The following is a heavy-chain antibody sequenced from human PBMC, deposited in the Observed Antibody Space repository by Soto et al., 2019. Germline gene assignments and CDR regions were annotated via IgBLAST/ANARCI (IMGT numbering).Heavy chain of an antibody. Sequence: QVQLVQSGAEVKKPGASVKVSCKVSGYTLSELSMHWVRQAPGKGLEWMGGFDPEDGETLYAQKFQGRVSMHEDTSTDTAYMELSSLTSEDTAVYYCTTGQRPLRFLEWLSRYYFGFWGQGTLVTVSS. D-gene: IGHD3-3*01. CDR3: TTGQRPLRFLEWLSRYYFGF. J-gene: IGHJ4*02. CDR2: FDPEDGET. V-gene: IGHV1-24*01. CDR1: GYTLSELS.